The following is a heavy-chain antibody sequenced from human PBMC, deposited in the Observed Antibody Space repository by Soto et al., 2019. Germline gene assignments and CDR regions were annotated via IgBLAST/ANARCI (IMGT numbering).Heavy chain of an antibody. J-gene: IGHJ5*02. CDR2: IYHSGST. CDR3: ASRYCSSTRCPGGGRWFDP. Sequence: SETLSLTCAVSGGSISSSNWWSWARQPPGKGLEWIGEIYHSGSTNYNPSLKSRVTISVDKSKNQFSLKLSSVTAADTAVYYCASRYCSSTRCPGGGRWFDPWGQGTLVTVSS. CDR1: GGSISSSNW. V-gene: IGHV4-4*02. D-gene: IGHD2-2*01.